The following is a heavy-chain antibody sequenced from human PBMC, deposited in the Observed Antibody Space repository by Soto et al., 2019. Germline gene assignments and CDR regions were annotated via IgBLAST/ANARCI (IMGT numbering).Heavy chain of an antibody. Sequence: GGSLRLSCAASGFTFSSYGMHWVRQAPGKGLEWVAVIWYDGSNKYYADSVKGRFTISRDNSKNTLYLQMNSLRAEDTAVYYCARDRYYGSGSYYNNLGYYYYYMDVWGKGTTVTVS. D-gene: IGHD3-10*01. CDR1: GFTFSSYG. J-gene: IGHJ6*03. V-gene: IGHV3-33*01. CDR2: IWYDGSNK. CDR3: ARDRYYGSGSYYNNLGYYYYYMDV.